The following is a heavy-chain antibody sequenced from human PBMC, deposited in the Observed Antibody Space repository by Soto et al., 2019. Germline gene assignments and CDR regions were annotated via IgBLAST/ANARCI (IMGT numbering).Heavy chain of an antibody. V-gene: IGHV4-39*01. Sequence: QLQLQESGPGLVKPSETLSLTCTVSGGSISDSSYFWDWIRQPPGKGLEWIGNIYYSGSTYYNLSLKSRVTISVDTSKNQFSLNLSSVTAADTAVYYCARRGVSSYYSNYWGLGTLVTVSS. CDR2: IYYSGST. J-gene: IGHJ4*02. D-gene: IGHD2-15*01. CDR1: GGSISDSSYF. CDR3: ARRGVSSYYSNY.